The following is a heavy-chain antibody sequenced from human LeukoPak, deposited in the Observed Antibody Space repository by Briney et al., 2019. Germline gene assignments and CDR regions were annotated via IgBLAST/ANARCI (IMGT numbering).Heavy chain of an antibody. V-gene: IGHV1-46*03. CDR3: ARVHHYYDSSGYFDY. Sequence: ASVKVSCKASGYTFTSHYMHWVRQAPGQGLEWMGIINPSGGSTSYAQKFQGRVTMTRDTSTSTVYMELSSLRSEDTAVYYCARVHHYYDSSGYFDYWGQGTLVTVSS. CDR2: INPSGGST. CDR1: GYTFTSHY. D-gene: IGHD3-22*01. J-gene: IGHJ4*02.